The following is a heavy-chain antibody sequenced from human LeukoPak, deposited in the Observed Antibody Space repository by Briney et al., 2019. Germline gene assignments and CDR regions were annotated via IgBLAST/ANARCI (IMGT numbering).Heavy chain of an antibody. CDR3: ASARRDGYTYYFDY. V-gene: IGHV3-30*02. D-gene: IGHD5-24*01. Sequence: GGSLRLSCAASGFTFSSYGMHWVRQAPGKGLEWVAFIRYDGSNKYYADSVKGRFTISRDNSKNTLYLQMNSLRAEDTAVYYCASARRDGYTYYFDYWGQGTLVTVSS. J-gene: IGHJ4*02. CDR1: GFTFSSYG. CDR2: IRYDGSNK.